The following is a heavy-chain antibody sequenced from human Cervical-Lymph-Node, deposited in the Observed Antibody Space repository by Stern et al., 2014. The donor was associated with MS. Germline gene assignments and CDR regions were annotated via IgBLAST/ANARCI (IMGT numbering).Heavy chain of an antibody. J-gene: IGHJ6*02. V-gene: IGHV4-61*02. CDR1: GGSISSGSYY. D-gene: IGHD3-9*01. CDR3: ARDCRLRYFDNYGMDV. Sequence: QVQLQESGPGLVKPSQTLSLTCTVSGGSISSGSYYWSWIRQPPGKGPEWIGRIYPGGTTNYTPPLKSRVTISVHTPRTQFSLKLSSVTAADTAVYYCARDCRLRYFDNYGMDVWGQGTTVTVSS. CDR2: IYPGGTT.